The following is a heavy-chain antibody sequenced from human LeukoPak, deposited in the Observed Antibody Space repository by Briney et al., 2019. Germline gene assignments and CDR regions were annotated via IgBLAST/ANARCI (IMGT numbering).Heavy chain of an antibody. D-gene: IGHD6-6*01. CDR2: ISAYNGNT. Sequence: ASVKVSCKASGYTFTSYYMHWVRQAPGQGLEWMGWISAYNGNTNYAQKFQGRVTLTTDTSTSTAYMELRSLRADDTAVYYCARDTEYSSYGMDVWGQGTTVTVSS. V-gene: IGHV1-18*04. CDR3: ARDTEYSSYGMDV. J-gene: IGHJ6*02. CDR1: GYTFTSYY.